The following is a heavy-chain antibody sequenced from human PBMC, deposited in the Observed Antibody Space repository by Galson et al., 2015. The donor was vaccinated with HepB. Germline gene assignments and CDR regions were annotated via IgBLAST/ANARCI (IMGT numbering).Heavy chain of an antibody. V-gene: IGHV1-69*13. CDR2: IIPIFGTA. J-gene: IGHJ5*02. CDR3: ARDRPTTTEWVSATEYSWFDP. Sequence: SVKVSCKASGGTLSSYAISWVRQAPGQGLEWTGGIIPIFGTANYAQKFQGRVTITADESTSTAYMELSSLRSEDTAVYYCARDRPTTTEWVSATEYSWFDPWGQGTLVTVSS. D-gene: IGHD6-6*01. CDR1: GGTLSSYA.